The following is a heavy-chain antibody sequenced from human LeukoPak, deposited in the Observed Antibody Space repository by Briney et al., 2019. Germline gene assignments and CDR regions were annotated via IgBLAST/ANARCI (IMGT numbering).Heavy chain of an antibody. CDR3: ARRGNGSFYYFDD. V-gene: IGHV4-39*02. CDR1: GDSITSRSFY. Sequence: PSQTLSLTCFVSGDSITSRSFYWGWIRQPPGRNLEWIGNVYYNGRTSYNPSLKARVTISVDTSRNHFSLKLTSVTAADTAVYYCARRGNGSFYYFDDWGQGTLVTVSS. D-gene: IGHD1-26*01. CDR2: VYYNGRT. J-gene: IGHJ4*02.